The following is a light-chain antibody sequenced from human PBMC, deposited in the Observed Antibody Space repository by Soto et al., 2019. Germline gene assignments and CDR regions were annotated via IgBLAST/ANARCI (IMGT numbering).Light chain of an antibody. V-gene: IGKV3-11*01. CDR1: QSVSTY. CDR2: DAS. CDR3: QQRSSWPRA. J-gene: IGKJ4*01. Sequence: EIVLTQSPATLSLSPGERATLSCRASQSVSTYLVWYQQKPGQAPRLLIYDASKRATGIPDKFSGSGSGTDFTLTISSLEPEDFAVYYCQQRSSWPRAFAGGTRVELK.